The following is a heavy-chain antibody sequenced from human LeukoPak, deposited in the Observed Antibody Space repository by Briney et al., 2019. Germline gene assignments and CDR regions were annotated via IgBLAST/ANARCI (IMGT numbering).Heavy chain of an antibody. J-gene: IGHJ2*01. V-gene: IGHV3-48*01. D-gene: IGHD1-26*01. CDR1: GFTFSSYS. CDR2: ISSSSSTI. CDR3: ARDLGGSYTRWYFDL. Sequence: GGSLRLSCAASGFTFSSYSMNWVRQAPGKGLEWVSYISSSSSTIYYADSVKGRFTISRDNAKNSLYLQMNSLRAEDTAVYYCARDLGGSYTRWYFDLWGRGTLVTVSS.